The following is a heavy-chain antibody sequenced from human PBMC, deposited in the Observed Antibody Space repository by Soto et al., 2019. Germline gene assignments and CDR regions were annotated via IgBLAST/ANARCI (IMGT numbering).Heavy chain of an antibody. D-gene: IGHD3-3*01. CDR2: IKSDGSST. J-gene: IGHJ4*01. Sequence: PGGSLTLSCAASGFTFSSYWMHWVRQTPGQGLIWVSRIKSDGSSTTYADSVKGRFTISRDNAKNTLYLQMNSLRAEDTAVYFCVRGVYYDFWTAYYNLDYWGHGTLVTVSS. CDR3: VRGVYYDFWTAYYNLDY. V-gene: IGHV3-74*03. CDR1: GFTFSSYW.